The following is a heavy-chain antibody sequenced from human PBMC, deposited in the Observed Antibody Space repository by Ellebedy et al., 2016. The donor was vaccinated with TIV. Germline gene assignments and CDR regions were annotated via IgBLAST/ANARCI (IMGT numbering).Heavy chain of an antibody. Sequence: SETLSLTCTVSGASISSYYWSWIRQPPGKGLEWIGYIYYSGSTNYNPSLKSRVTISVDTSKNQVSLNLSSVSAADTAVYYCAKGQLIRVGAFDIWGQGTMVTVSS. V-gene: IGHV4-59*01. CDR3: AKGQLIRVGAFDI. J-gene: IGHJ3*02. D-gene: IGHD6-13*01. CDR2: IYYSGST. CDR1: GASISSYY.